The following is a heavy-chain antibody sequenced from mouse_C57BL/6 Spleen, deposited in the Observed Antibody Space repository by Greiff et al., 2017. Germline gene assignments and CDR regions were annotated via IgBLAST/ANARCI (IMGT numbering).Heavy chain of an antibody. Sequence: VQLQQSGAELVRPGASVTLSCKASGYTFTDYEMHWVKQTPVHGLEWIGAIDPETGGTAYNQKFKGKAILTADKSSSTAYMELRSLTSEDSAVYYCTRGERFYFDYWGQGTTLTVSS. CDR2: IDPETGGT. V-gene: IGHV1-15*01. J-gene: IGHJ2*01. CDR1: GYTFTDYE. D-gene: IGHD1-1*01. CDR3: TRGERFYFDY.